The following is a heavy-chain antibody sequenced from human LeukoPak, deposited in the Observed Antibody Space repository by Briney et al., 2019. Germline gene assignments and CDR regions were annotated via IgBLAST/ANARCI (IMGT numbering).Heavy chain of an antibody. CDR2: IYYTGST. D-gene: IGHD5-24*01. CDR3: ARSLGGYNPRVFEY. V-gene: IGHV4-59*11. Sequence: SETLSLTCTVSGASITDHYWSWIRQPPGKGLEWIAYIYYTGSTDYNPSLKSRVTISVDTSKNQFSLSLSSVTAADTALYFCARSLGGYNPRVFEYWGQGVLVTVSS. J-gene: IGHJ4*02. CDR1: GASITDHY.